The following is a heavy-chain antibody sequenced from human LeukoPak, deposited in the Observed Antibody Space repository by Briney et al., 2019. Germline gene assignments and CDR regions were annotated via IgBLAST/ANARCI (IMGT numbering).Heavy chain of an antibody. CDR1: GGTFSSYA. D-gene: IGHD5-24*01. CDR3: ARGRRRDGYNDGFDY. CDR2: IIPIFGTA. V-gene: IGHV1-69*13. Sequence: GASVKVSCKASGGTFSSYAISWVRQAPGQGLEWMGGIIPIFGTANYAQKFQGRDTITADESTSTAYMELSSLRSEDTAVYYCARGRRRDGYNDGFDYWGQGTLVTVSS. J-gene: IGHJ4*02.